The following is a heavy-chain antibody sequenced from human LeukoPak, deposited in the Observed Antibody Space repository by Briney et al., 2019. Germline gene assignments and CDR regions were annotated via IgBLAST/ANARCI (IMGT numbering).Heavy chain of an antibody. CDR1: GYSINSGYY. CDR2: IYHSGST. V-gene: IGHV4-38-2*01. CDR3: ARYFYDGSGYYWGNFDY. J-gene: IGHJ4*02. D-gene: IGHD3-22*01. Sequence: SETLSLTCAVSGYSINSGYYWGWIRQPPGKGLEWIGNIYHSGSTYYNPSLKSRVTLSVDTSKNLFSLKLSSVTAADTAVYYCARYFYDGSGYYWGNFDYWGQGTLVTVSS.